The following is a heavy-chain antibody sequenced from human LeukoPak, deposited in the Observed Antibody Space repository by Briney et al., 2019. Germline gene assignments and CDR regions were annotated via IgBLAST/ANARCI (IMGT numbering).Heavy chain of an antibody. Sequence: GGSPRLSCVASGFTFSSHGMHWVRQDPGKGREWGAVIWYDASEKYYADSVRGRFTFSRDKSKNTLYLHMRSLTAEHTVMYHGARWGDNNILDYWGEGTLVTVSS. J-gene: IGHJ4*02. CDR3: ARWGDNNILDY. V-gene: IGHV3-33*01. CDR2: IWYDASEK. D-gene: IGHD3-16*01. CDR1: GFTFSSHG.